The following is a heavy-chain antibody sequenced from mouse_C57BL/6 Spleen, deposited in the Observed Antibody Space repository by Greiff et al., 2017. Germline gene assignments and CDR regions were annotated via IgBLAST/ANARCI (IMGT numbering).Heavy chain of an antibody. CDR1: GYTFTSYW. Sequence: VQLQQPGAELVRPGSSVKLSCKASGYTFTSYWMHWVKQRPIQGLEWIGNIDPSDSETHFNQKFKDKATLTVDKTSSTAYMQLSSLTSEDSAVYYCARGPNEGGRGDYWGQGTTLTVSS. D-gene: IGHD1-1*01. CDR3: ARGPNEGGRGDY. V-gene: IGHV1-52*01. CDR2: IDPSDSET. J-gene: IGHJ2*01.